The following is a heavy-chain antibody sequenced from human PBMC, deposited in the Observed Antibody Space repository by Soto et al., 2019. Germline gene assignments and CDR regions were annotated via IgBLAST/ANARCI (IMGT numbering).Heavy chain of an antibody. Sequence: QVQLQESGPGLVKPSPTLSLIYTVSGGSISSGGYYWSRIRQRPGKGLEWIGYIYNSGSTYYSSSLKSRLNISGDTSKNQFSLKLSSVTAADSAVYYCARAKGRSFFDYWGQGTLVTVSS. CDR1: GGSISSGGYY. CDR2: IYNSGST. D-gene: IGHD3-10*01. J-gene: IGHJ4*02. CDR3: ARAKGRSFFDY. V-gene: IGHV4-31*03.